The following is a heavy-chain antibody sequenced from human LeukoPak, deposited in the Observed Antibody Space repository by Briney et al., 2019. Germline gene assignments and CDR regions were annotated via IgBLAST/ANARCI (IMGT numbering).Heavy chain of an antibody. CDR1: GGSISSYY. V-gene: IGHV4-59*12. D-gene: IGHD5-12*01. J-gene: IGHJ5*02. Sequence: SETLSLTCTVSGGSISSYYWSWIRQPPGKGLEWIGYIYYSGSTNYNPSLKSRVTISVDTSKNQFSLKLSSVTAADTAVYYCATEWLKDHWFDPWGQGTLVTVSS. CDR2: IYYSGST. CDR3: ATEWLKDHWFDP.